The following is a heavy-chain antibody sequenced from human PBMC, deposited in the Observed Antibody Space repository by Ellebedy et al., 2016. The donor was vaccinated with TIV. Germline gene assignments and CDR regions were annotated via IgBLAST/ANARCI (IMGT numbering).Heavy chain of an antibody. CDR2: INPNSGGT. CDR1: GYTFTGYY. D-gene: IGHD3-16*01. V-gene: IGHV1-2*04. CDR3: ARGMKLGIVWYYCDD. Sequence: AASVKVSCKASGYTFTGYYLHWVRQAPGQGLEWMGWINPNSGGTNYAQKFQGWVTMTRDTSISTAYMELNRLKSDDTAVYYCARGMKLGIVWYYCDDWGQGTLVTVSS. J-gene: IGHJ4*02.